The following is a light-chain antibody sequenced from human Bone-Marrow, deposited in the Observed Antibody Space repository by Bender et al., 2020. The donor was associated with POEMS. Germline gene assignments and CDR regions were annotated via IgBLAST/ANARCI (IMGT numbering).Light chain of an antibody. J-gene: IGLJ3*02. CDR1: SGDIGDYNF. CDR2: DVT. V-gene: IGLV2-14*03. Sequence: QSALTQPASVSGSPGQSITISCTGTSGDIGDYNFVSWYQHHPGKAPKLMIYDVTNRPSGVPARFSGSKSGNSACLAISDIQSEDGGDYYWSSWDDSLSGWVFGGGTKLTVL. CDR3: SSWDDSLSGWV.